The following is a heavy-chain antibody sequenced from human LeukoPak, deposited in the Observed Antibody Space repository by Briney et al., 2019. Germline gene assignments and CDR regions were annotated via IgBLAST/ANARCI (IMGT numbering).Heavy chain of an antibody. D-gene: IGHD3-10*01. J-gene: IGHJ5*02. V-gene: IGHV1-46*01. CDR3: ARDLIRDPRFDP. Sequence: ASVKVSCKASGYTSTSYYMHWVRQAPGQGLEWMGIINPSGGSTSYAQKFQGRVTMTRDTSTSTVYMELSSLRSEDTAVYYCARDLIRDPRFDPWGQGTLVTVSS. CDR2: INPSGGST. CDR1: GYTSTSYY.